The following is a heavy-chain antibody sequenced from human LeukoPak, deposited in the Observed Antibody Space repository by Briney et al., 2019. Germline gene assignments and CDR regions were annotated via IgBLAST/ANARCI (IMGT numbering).Heavy chain of an antibody. CDR2: IYYSGST. V-gene: IGHV4-31*03. CDR1: GGSISSGGYY. J-gene: IGHJ4*02. CDR3: ARAYYGDHALDY. D-gene: IGHD4-17*01. Sequence: PSETLSLTCTVSGGSISSGGYYWSWIRQHPGKGLEWIGYIYYSGSTYYNPSLKSRVTISVDTSKNQFSLKLSSVTAADTAVYYCARAYYGDHALDYWGQGTLVTASS.